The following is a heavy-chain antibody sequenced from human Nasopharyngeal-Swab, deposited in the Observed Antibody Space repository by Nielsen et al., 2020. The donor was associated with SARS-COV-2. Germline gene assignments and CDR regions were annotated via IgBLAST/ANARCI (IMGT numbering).Heavy chain of an antibody. J-gene: IGHJ6*02. Sequence: GESLKISCAASGFTFRSYAISWVRQAPGKGLEWVSVISGSDYTTYYADSVKGRFTISRDNSKNTVNPQMNSLRAEDTAIYYCAKDRDSGDDSDDYYHYYGMDVWGQGTTVTVFS. CDR1: GFTFRSYA. CDR3: AKDRDSGDDSDDYYHYYGMDV. CDR2: ISGSDYTT. D-gene: IGHD5-12*01. V-gene: IGHV3-23*01.